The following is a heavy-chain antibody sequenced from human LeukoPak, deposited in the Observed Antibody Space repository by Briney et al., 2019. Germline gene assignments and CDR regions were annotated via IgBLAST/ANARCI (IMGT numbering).Heavy chain of an antibody. CDR1: GGSVSSGSYY. V-gene: IGHV4-61*01. J-gene: IGHJ4*02. CDR3: ARATGYCTNGVCLFDY. CDR2: IYYSGST. D-gene: IGHD2-8*01. Sequence: PSETLSLACTVSGGSVSSGSYYWSWIRQPPGTGLEWIGYIYYSGSTNYNPSLKSRVTISGDTSKNQFSLKLSSVTAADTAVYYCARATGYCTNGVCLFDYWGQGTLVTVSS.